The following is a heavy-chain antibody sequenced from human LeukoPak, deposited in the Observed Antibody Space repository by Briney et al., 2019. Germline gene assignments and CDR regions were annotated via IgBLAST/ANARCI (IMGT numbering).Heavy chain of an antibody. J-gene: IGHJ5*02. Sequence: GGSLRLSCAASGLSFSGAWMTWVRQPPGKGLEWVGRITSRNDGETTDYAAPVKGRFTISRDDSKNTIYLQMNSLKTEDTAVYYCNTDINTIYDNDHWGQGTLVTVSS. CDR2: ITSRNDGETT. CDR1: GLSFSGAW. CDR3: NTDINTIYDNDH. D-gene: IGHD5/OR15-5a*01. V-gene: IGHV3-15*01.